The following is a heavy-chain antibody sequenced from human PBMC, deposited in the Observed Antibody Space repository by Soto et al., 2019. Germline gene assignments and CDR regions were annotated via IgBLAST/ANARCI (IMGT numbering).Heavy chain of an antibody. CDR2: IIPIFGTA. CDR1: GGTFSSYA. V-gene: IGHV1-69*13. J-gene: IGHJ4*02. CDR3: ARDPKTSGGQHWAFNYFDS. Sequence: AASVKVSCKASGGTFSSYAISWVRQAPGQGLEWMGGIIPIFGTANYAQKFQGRVTITADESTSTAYMELSSLRSEDTAVYYCARDPKTSGGQHWAFNYFDSWGQGTLVTVSS. D-gene: IGHD7-27*01.